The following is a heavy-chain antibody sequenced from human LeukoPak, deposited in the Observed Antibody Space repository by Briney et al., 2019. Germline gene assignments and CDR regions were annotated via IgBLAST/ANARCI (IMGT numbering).Heavy chain of an antibody. V-gene: IGHV3-53*01. CDR3: ARSRLPTTVDY. CDR1: GFTVSSNY. J-gene: IGHJ4*02. CDR2: IYSGGST. Sequence: GVSLRLSCAASGFTVSSNYMSWVRQAPGKGLEWVSVIYSGGSTYYADSVKGRFTISRDNSKNTLYLQMNSLRAEDTAVYYCARSRLPTTVDYWGQGTLVTVSS. D-gene: IGHD4-17*01.